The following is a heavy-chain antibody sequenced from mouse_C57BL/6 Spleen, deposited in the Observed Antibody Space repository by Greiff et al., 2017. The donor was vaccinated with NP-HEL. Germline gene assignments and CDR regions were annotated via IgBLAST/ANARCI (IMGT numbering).Heavy chain of an antibody. CDR3: ARSTGWLLWYFDV. V-gene: IGHV1-72*01. CDR1: GCTFTSYW. D-gene: IGHD2-3*01. CDR2: IDPNSGGA. Sequence: QVQLKQPGAELVKPGASVKLSCKASGCTFTSYWMHWVKQRPGRGLEWIGRIDPNSGGAKYNEKFKSKATLTVDKPSSTAYLHLSSLTSEDSAVYYCARSTGWLLWYFDVWGTGTTVTVSS. J-gene: IGHJ1*03.